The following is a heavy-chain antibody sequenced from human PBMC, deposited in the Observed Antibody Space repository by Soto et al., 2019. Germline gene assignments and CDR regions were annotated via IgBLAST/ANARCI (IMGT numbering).Heavy chain of an antibody. D-gene: IGHD3-22*01. CDR1: GFAFSAYY. V-gene: IGHV3-11*01. J-gene: IGHJ4*02. Sequence: QVHLMESGGGLVKPGGSLRLSCAASGFAFSAYYMSWIRQAPGKGLEWLSYISESGTTIYYADSVKGRFTISRDNAKNSLYLQMNSLRVEDTAVYYCTRSDYDTSGYTVYCGQGTLVTVSS. CDR3: TRSDYDTSGYTVY. CDR2: ISESGTTI.